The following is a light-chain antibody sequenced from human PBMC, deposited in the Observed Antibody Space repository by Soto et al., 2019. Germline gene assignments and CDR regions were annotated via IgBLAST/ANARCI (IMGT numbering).Light chain of an antibody. Sequence: MTLSPSTLSASLGDRATLSCRASQSVSSNLAWYQQKPGQAPRLLIYGASTRATGIPARFSGSGSGTDFTLTISSLQSEDFAVYYCQQYNNWPRTFGQGTKVDI. V-gene: IGKV3-15*01. CDR1: QSVSSN. J-gene: IGKJ1*01. CDR2: GAS. CDR3: QQYNNWPRT.